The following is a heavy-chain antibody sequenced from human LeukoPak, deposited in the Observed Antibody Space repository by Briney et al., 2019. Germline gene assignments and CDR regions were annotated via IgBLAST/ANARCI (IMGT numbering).Heavy chain of an antibody. Sequence: GGSLRLSCAAYGFTFISHWRRSVRQAPGKGLEWVAIIKTDGSEEDYVDAVKGRFTISRDNAKNCLYLQMNNLRAEDTAVYYCAREWNDSGWPTDYWDQGTLVTVSS. J-gene: IGHJ4*02. V-gene: IGHV3-7*05. CDR2: IKTDGSEE. CDR3: AREWNDSGWPTDY. CDR1: GFTFISHW. D-gene: IGHD6-19*01.